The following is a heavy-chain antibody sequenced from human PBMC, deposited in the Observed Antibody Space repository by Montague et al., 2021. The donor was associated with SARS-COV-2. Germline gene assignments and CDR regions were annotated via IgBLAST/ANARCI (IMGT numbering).Heavy chain of an antibody. Sequence: SLRLSCAASGFTFSSNSMHWVRQAPGKGLEWVAVISYDGSNKYYADSVKGRFTISRDNSKNTLYLQMNSLRAEDTAVYYCARGTGISSGWFDYWGQGTLVTVSS. J-gene: IGHJ4*02. D-gene: IGHD6-19*01. V-gene: IGHV3-30-3*01. CDR3: ARGTGISSGWFDY. CDR1: GFTFSSNS. CDR2: ISYDGSNK.